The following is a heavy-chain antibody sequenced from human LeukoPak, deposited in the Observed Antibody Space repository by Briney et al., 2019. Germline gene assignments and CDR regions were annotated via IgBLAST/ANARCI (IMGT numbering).Heavy chain of an antibody. CDR1: GGSIRSSNSY. CDR2: IYYSGST. Sequence: PSETLSLTCTVSGGSIRSSNSYWGWIRQPPGKGLEWIVNIYYSGSTYYNPSLKSRVTISVDTSKNQFSLRLSSVAAADTAECYCASQPSYFDYWGQGTLVTVSS. J-gene: IGHJ4*02. CDR3: ASQPSYFDY. V-gene: IGHV4-39*01.